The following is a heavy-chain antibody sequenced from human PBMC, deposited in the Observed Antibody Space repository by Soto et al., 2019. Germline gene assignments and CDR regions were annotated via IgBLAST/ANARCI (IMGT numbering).Heavy chain of an antibody. Sequence: QVQLVQSGAEVKKPGSSVKVSCKASGGTFSSDSFSWVRQAPGQGLEWMGGIIPMFDTPIYAQKFQDRVTITADASTSTASMPLRSLRSGDPAVYYCARSARLDPDFNYWGQGSLVTVSS. CDR2: IIPMFDTP. J-gene: IGHJ4*02. D-gene: IGHD6-6*01. CDR3: ARSARLDPDFNY. CDR1: GGTFSSDS. V-gene: IGHV1-69*12.